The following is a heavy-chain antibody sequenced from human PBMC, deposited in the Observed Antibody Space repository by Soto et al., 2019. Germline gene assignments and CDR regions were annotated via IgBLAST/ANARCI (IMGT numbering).Heavy chain of an antibody. V-gene: IGHV3-7*01. Sequence: SGGCPRLSCAASGVTFSSFLMSWVRQAPGEGVGGVANIKQDGSEKYYVDSVKGRFTVPRDNAKNSLYLQMNSLRAEDTAVDYGARVGSSGWVVDAFDIWGQGTMVTVSS. CDR1: GVTFSSFL. D-gene: IGHD6-19*01. CDR2: IKQDGSEK. J-gene: IGHJ3*02. CDR3: ARVGSSGWVVDAFDI.